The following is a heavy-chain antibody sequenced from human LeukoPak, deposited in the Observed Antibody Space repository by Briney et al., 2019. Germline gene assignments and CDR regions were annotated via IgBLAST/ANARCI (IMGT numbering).Heavy chain of an antibody. V-gene: IGHV3-23*01. CDR3: AITYGSGSYGRQTEYFQH. D-gene: IGHD3-10*01. J-gene: IGHJ1*01. CDR2: ISGSGGST. Sequence: GGSLRLSCAASGFTFSRYAMSWVRQAPGKGLEWVSAISGSGGSTYYADSVKGRFTISRDNSKNTLYLQMNSLRAEDTAVYYCAITYGSGSYGRQTEYFQHWGQGTLVTVSS. CDR1: GFTFSRYA.